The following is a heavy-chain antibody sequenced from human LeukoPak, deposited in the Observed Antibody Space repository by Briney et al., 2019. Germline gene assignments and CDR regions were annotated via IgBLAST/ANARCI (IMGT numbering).Heavy chain of an antibody. V-gene: IGHV1-58*02. CDR2: IVVGSGNT. J-gene: IGHJ5*02. Sequence: SVKVSCKASGFTFTSSAMQWVRQARGQRLEWIGWIVVGSGNTNYAQKFQERVTITRDVSTSTAYMELSSLRSEDTAVYYCARDNMVTMVRGNNWFDPWGQGTLVTVSS. CDR1: GFTFTSSA. CDR3: ARDNMVTMVRGNNWFDP. D-gene: IGHD3-10*01.